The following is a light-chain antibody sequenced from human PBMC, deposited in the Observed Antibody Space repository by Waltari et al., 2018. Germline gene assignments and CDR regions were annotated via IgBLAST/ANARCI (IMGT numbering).Light chain of an antibody. Sequence: DIVMTQSPLSLAVTPGEPASISCRSSQSLLHSNIYNYLAWYLQKPGQSPQLLIYLGSSWASGVPDRFTGSGSGTDFTLKISRVEAEDVGVYYCMQALQTPFTFGGGTKVEIK. J-gene: IGKJ4*01. V-gene: IGKV2-28*01. CDR1: QSLLHSNIYNY. CDR3: MQALQTPFT. CDR2: LGS.